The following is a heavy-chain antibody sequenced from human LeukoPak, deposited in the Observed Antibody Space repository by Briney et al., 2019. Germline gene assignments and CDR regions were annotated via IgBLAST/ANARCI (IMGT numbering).Heavy chain of an antibody. D-gene: IGHD1-14*01. Sequence: LPGGSLRLSCAASGSTFSRHGMNWVRQAPGQGLEWVSSISESGSITDYADSVRGRFTIYRDNSKNTLSLQMTSLRAEDTALYYWARDRAGGAGDAFDIWGQGTTVTVSS. CDR3: ARDRAGGAGDAFDI. CDR1: GSTFSRHG. CDR2: ISESGSIT. J-gene: IGHJ3*02. V-gene: IGHV3-23*01.